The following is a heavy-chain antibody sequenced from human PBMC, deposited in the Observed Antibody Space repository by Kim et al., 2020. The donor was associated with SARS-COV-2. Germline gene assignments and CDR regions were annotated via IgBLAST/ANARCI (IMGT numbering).Heavy chain of an antibody. CDR2: ISGSGGST. J-gene: IGHJ4*02. CDR3: AKGLWNSYGHRATFDY. Sequence: GGSLRLSCAASGFTFSSYAMSWVRQAPGKGLEWVSAISGSGGSTYYADSVKGRFTISRDNSKNTLYLQMNSLRAEDTAVYYCAKGLWNSYGHRATFDYWGQGTLVTVSS. CDR1: GFTFSSYA. V-gene: IGHV3-23*01. D-gene: IGHD5-18*01.